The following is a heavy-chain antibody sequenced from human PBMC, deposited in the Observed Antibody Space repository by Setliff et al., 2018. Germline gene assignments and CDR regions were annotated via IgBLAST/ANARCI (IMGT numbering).Heavy chain of an antibody. J-gene: IGHJ6*02. CDR3: ARLYYDYVWGSYRLYYYYGMDV. CDR1: GYSFTNYY. D-gene: IGHD3-16*02. V-gene: IGHV1-46*01. Sequence: ASVKVSCKASGYSFTNYYIHWVRQAPGQGLEWVGIINPSGGSTSYAQKFQGRVTMTRDTSTSTAYMELSSLRSEDTAVYYCARLYYDYVWGSYRLYYYYGMDVWGQGTTVTVSS. CDR2: INPSGGST.